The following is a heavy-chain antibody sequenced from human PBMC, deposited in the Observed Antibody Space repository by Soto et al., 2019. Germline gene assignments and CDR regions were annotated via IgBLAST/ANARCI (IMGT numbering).Heavy chain of an antibody. CDR2: TYYRSKWYN. V-gene: IGHV6-1*01. CDR1: GGTVSSNSAA. J-gene: IGHJ3*02. CDR3: VKESDYGRFEN. Sequence: SQTLSLTCAVSGGTVSSNSAAWNWFRQSPSRGLEWLGRTYYRSKWYNDYVLSVKSRITITPDTSKNQFSLQLESVTPEDTAVYYCVKESDYGRFENWGQGTMVTVSS. D-gene: IGHD4-17*01.